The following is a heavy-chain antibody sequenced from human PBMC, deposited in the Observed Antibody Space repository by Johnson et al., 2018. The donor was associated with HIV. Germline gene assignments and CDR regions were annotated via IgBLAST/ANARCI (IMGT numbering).Heavy chain of an antibody. CDR3: ARDPGSSWTDAFDI. D-gene: IGHD6-13*01. CDR1: GFTVSSNY. CDR2: LGTAGDT. J-gene: IGHJ3*02. V-gene: IGHV3-66*01. Sequence: VQLVESGGGLVQPGGSLRLSCAASGFTVSSNYMNWVRQAPGKGLEWVSALGTAGDTYYPGSVKGRFTISRANSKNTLYLQMNSLRVEDTAVYYCARDPGSSWTDAFDIWGQGTLVTVSS.